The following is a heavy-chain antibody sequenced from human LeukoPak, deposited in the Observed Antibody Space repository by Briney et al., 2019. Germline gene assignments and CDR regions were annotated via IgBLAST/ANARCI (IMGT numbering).Heavy chain of an antibody. Sequence: SETLSLTCTVSGGSISSSSYYWDWIRQPPGKGLKWIASMYYGGSTHYNPSLKSRVTISVDTSKNQFSLKLTSVTAANTAVYYCARDRWSSSWYEGWSDPWGQGTLLTVSS. D-gene: IGHD6-13*01. CDR1: GGSISSSSYY. CDR2: MYYGGST. V-gene: IGHV4-39*07. CDR3: ARDRWSSSWYEGWSDP. J-gene: IGHJ5*02.